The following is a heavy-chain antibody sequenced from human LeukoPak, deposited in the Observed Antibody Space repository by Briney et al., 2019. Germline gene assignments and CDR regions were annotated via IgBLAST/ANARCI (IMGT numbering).Heavy chain of an antibody. Sequence: GGSLRLSCAVSGFPFSTFWMSWVRQAPGKGLEWVANINQDGSEKYYVDSVKGRFTISRDNAKNSVYLQMNSLRAEDTALYYCARGSGSSWYFYFDYWGQGTLVTVSS. CDR3: ARGSGSSWYFYFDY. J-gene: IGHJ4*02. V-gene: IGHV3-7*03. CDR1: GFPFSTFW. CDR2: INQDGSEK. D-gene: IGHD6-13*01.